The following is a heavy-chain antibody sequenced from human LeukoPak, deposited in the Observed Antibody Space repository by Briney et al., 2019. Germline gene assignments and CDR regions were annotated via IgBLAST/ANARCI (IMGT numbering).Heavy chain of an antibody. V-gene: IGHV4-59*01. J-gene: IGHJ6*03. CDR2: IYYSGST. Sequence: SETLSLTCTVSGGSIRSYYWSWIRQPPGKGLEWIGYIYYSGSTNYNPSLKSRVTISVDTSKNQFSLKLSSVTAADTAVYYCARSGYYYYMDVWGKGTTVTVSS. CDR1: GGSIRSYY. CDR3: ARSGYYYYMDV. D-gene: IGHD6-25*01.